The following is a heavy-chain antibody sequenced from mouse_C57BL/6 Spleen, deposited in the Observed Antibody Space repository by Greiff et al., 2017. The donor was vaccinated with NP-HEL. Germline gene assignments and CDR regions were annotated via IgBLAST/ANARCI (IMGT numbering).Heavy chain of an antibody. CDR3: AREEVYYGYDGGYAMDY. V-gene: IGHV1-20*01. J-gene: IGHJ4*01. CDR2: INPYNGDT. Sequence: EVQLQQSGPELVKPGDSVKISCKASGYSFTGYFMNWVMQSHGKSLEWIGRINPYNGDTFYNQKFKGKATLTVDKSSSTAHMELRSLTSEDSAVYYCAREEVYYGYDGGYAMDYWGQGTSVTVSS. D-gene: IGHD2-2*01. CDR1: GYSFTGYF.